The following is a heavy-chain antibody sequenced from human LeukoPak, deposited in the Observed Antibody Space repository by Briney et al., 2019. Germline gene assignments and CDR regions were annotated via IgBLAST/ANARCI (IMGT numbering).Heavy chain of an antibody. CDR3: AGGPYDILTGYYLIDY. J-gene: IGHJ4*02. CDR2: VSDDNTYT. Sequence: ASVKVSCKTSGYIFNNYGITWVRQAPGQGLEWMGWVSDDNTYTNYAQKILGRVTMTKHTSTSTAYMELSSLRSEDTAVYYCAGGPYDILTGYYLIDYWGQGTLVTVSS. CDR1: GYIFNNYG. D-gene: IGHD3-9*01. V-gene: IGHV1-18*01.